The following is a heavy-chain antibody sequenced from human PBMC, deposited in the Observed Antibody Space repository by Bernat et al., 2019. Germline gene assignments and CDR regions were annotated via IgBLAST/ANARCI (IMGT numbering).Heavy chain of an antibody. CDR3: ARDGGISSSWPRYSDY. Sequence: QVQLVESGGGVVQPGRSLRLSCAASGFTFSNYGMHWVRQAPGKGLEWVAVIWYDGSNKYYTDSVKGRFTISRDNSKNTLYLQMNSLRAEDTAVYYCARDGGISSSWPRYSDYWGQGTLVTVSS. V-gene: IGHV3-33*01. CDR1: GFTFSNYG. CDR2: IWYDGSNK. J-gene: IGHJ4*02. D-gene: IGHD6-13*01.